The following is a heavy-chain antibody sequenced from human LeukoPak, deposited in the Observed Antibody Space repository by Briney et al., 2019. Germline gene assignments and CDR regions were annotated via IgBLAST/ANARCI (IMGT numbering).Heavy chain of an antibody. CDR2: ISGSGGST. Sequence: PGGSLRLSCAASGFTFSSYAMSWVRQAPGKGLEWVSAISGSGGSTYYADSVKGRFTISRDNSKNTLYLQMNSLRAEDTAVYYCANAERVGRAVDYWGQGTLVTVSS. J-gene: IGHJ4*02. D-gene: IGHD2-15*01. CDR1: GFTFSSYA. CDR3: ANAERVGRAVDY. V-gene: IGHV3-23*01.